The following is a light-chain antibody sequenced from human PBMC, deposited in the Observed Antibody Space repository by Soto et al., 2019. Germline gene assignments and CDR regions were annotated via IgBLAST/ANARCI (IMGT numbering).Light chain of an antibody. CDR1: QSVSNNY. J-gene: IGKJ1*01. Sequence: EIVLTQSPGTLSLSPGERATLSCRASQSVSNNYLAWYQQKPGQAPRLLIYGASSRATGIPDRFSGSGSGTDFTLTISRLEPEDFAVYYCQQYGSSPGWTFGQGTKVDI. CDR3: QQYGSSPGWT. CDR2: GAS. V-gene: IGKV3-20*01.